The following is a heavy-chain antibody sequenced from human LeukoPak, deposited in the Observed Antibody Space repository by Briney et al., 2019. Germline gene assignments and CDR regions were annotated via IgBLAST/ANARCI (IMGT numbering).Heavy chain of an antibody. D-gene: IGHD6-6*01. CDR2: IYHSGST. CDR3: ARTSIAARRANAFDI. Sequence: NWIRQPPGKGLEWIGYIYHSGSTYYNPSLKSRVTISVDRSKNQFSLKLSSVTAADTAVYYCARTSIAARRANAFDIWGQGTMVTVSS. J-gene: IGHJ3*02. V-gene: IGHV4-30-2*01.